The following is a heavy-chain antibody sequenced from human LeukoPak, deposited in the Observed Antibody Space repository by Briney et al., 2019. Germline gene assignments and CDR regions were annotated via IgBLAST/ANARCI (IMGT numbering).Heavy chain of an antibody. CDR2: IYYSGSS. Sequence: SETLSLTCTVSGGSITSGDFYWSWIRQPPGKGLEWIGYIYYSGSSYYNPSLKSRVTMSVDTSMNQFSLKLSSVTAADTAVYYCARDRISWFDLWGRGTLVTVSS. D-gene: IGHD2-15*01. CDR3: ARDRISWFDL. CDR1: GGSITSGDFY. V-gene: IGHV4-30-4*01. J-gene: IGHJ5*02.